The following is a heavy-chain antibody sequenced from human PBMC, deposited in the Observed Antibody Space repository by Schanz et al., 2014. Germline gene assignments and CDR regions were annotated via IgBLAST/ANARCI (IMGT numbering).Heavy chain of an antibody. CDR1: GFTFSDHY. D-gene: IGHD1-1*01. CDR3: VRDAYLQIRGTVFDS. J-gene: IGHJ4*02. CDR2: ISNTGTFI. V-gene: IGHV3-11*01. Sequence: QVQLVESGGGLVKPGGSLRLSCAASGFTFSDHYMAWIRQAPGKGLEWVSIISNTGTFIYYADSVRGRFVISRDNAKSSLFLQMKGVRAEDTAVYYCVRDAYLQIRGTVFDSWGPGNLVTVSS.